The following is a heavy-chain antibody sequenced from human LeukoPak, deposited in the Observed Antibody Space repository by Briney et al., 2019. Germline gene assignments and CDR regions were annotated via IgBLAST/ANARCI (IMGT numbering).Heavy chain of an antibody. D-gene: IGHD2-8*01. CDR2: MNPNSGNT. V-gene: IGHV1-8*01. CDR3: ARGKSDCTNGVCYRDYYYYYMDV. Sequence: ASVKVSCKASGYTFTSYDINWVRQATGQGLEWMGWMNPNSGNTGYAQKFQGGVTITRNTSISTAYMELSSLRSEDTAVYYCARGKSDCTNGVCYRDYYYYYMDVWGKGTTVTVSS. J-gene: IGHJ6*03. CDR1: GYTFTSYD.